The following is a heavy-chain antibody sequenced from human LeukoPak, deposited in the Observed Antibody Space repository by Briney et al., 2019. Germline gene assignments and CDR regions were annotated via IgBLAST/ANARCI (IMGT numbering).Heavy chain of an antibody. D-gene: IGHD3-22*01. Sequence: QPGGSLRLSCAASGFTFSSYSMNWVRQAPGKGLEWVAVISYDGSKKYYADSVKGRFTISRDNSKNTLYMQMNSLRDEDTAVYYCVRVRGGVVVAPPDYWGQGTQVTVSS. CDR3: VRVRGGVVVAPPDY. CDR1: GFTFSSYS. CDR2: ISYDGSKK. V-gene: IGHV3-30*05. J-gene: IGHJ4*02.